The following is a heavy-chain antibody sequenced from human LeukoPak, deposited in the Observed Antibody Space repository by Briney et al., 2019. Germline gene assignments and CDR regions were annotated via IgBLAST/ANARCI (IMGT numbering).Heavy chain of an antibody. J-gene: IGHJ3*02. CDR1: GGSVSSDSHY. CDR2: VYYSGRT. V-gene: IGHV4-61*01. Sequence: PSETLSLTCTVSGGSVSSDSHYWSWIRQPPGKGLEWIGYVYYSGRTKYNPSLKSRVTISIDTSKNQFSLKLSSVTAADTAVYFCVREASTSYYDSSGYYRQTEAFDIWGQGTVATVSS. CDR3: VREASTSYYDSSGYYRQTEAFDI. D-gene: IGHD3-22*01.